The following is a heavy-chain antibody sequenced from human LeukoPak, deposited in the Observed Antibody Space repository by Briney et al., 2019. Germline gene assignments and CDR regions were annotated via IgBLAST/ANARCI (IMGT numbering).Heavy chain of an antibody. CDR3: AKAVNYDILTGYYYASYFDY. J-gene: IGHJ4*02. CDR2: ISGSGGST. V-gene: IGHV3-23*01. D-gene: IGHD3-9*01. CDR1: GFTFSSYA. Sequence: GGSLRLSCAASGFTFSSYAMSWVRQAPGKGLEWVSAISGSGGSTYYADSVKGRFTISRDNSKNTLYLQMNSLRAEDTAVYYCAKAVNYDILTGYYYASYFDYWGQGTLVTVSS.